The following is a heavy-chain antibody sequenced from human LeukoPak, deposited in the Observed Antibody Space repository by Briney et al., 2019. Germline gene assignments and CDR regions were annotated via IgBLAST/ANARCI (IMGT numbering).Heavy chain of an antibody. CDR3: LWGPTLNDAFDI. Sequence: SVKVSCKASGGTFSSYAISWVRQAPGQGLEWMGGIIPIFGTANYAQKFQGRVTITADKSTSTAYMELSSLRSEDTAVYYCLWGPTLNDAFDIWGQGTMVTVSS. D-gene: IGHD3-16*01. J-gene: IGHJ3*02. CDR1: GGTFSSYA. CDR2: IIPIFGTA. V-gene: IGHV1-69*06.